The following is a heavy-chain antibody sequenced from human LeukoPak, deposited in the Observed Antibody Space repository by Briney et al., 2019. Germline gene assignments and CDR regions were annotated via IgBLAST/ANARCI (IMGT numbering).Heavy chain of an antibody. CDR1: GGSISSYY. CDR2: IYTSGST. V-gene: IGHV4-4*07. J-gene: IGHJ4*02. CDR3: ARDGGYCSSTSCSDGLDY. Sequence: SETLPLTCTVSGGSISSYYWSWTRQPAGKGLEWIGRIYTSGSTNYNPSLKSRVTMSVDTSKNQFSLKLSSVTAADTAVYYCARDGGYCSSTSCSDGLDYWGQGTLVTVSS. D-gene: IGHD2-2*01.